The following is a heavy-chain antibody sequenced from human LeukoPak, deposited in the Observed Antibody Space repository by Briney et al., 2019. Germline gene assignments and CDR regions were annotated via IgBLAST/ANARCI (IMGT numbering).Heavy chain of an antibody. Sequence: SETLSLTCTVSGGSVSSYYWSWIRRPPGRGLEWIAYLSHSGSSDSNPSLTSRVTTLVDTSKNQFSLKLTSVTAADTAVYYCARARYANAWYAFDIWGHGAMVTVSS. CDR3: ARARYANAWYAFDI. CDR2: LSHSGSS. J-gene: IGHJ3*02. CDR1: GGSVSSYY. V-gene: IGHV4-59*02. D-gene: IGHD2-2*01.